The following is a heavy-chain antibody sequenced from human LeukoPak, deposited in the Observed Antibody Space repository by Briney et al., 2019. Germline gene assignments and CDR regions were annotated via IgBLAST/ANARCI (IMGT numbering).Heavy chain of an antibody. V-gene: IGHV4-30-4*08. CDR1: GGSISSGDYY. J-gene: IGHJ4*02. D-gene: IGHD3-10*01. CDR2: IYYSGST. Sequence: PSETLSLTCTVSGGSISSGDYYWSWIRQPPGKGLEWIGDIYYSGSTYYNPSLKSRVTISVDTSKNQFSLKLSSVTAADTAVYYCARAEYYYGSGTNFDYWGQGTLVTVSS. CDR3: ARAEYYYGSGTNFDY.